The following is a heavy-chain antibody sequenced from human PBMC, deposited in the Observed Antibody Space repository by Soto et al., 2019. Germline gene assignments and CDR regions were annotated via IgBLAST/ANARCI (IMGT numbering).Heavy chain of an antibody. CDR1: GYTFTSYD. Sequence: QVQLVQSGAEVKKPGASVKVSCKASGYTFTSYDINWVRQATGQGLEWMGWMNPNSGNTGYSQKFQGRVTMTRSTSIITAYMELSSLRSEDTAVYYCARRGYSSSWYYYYYNGMDVLGQGTTGTFS. CDR3: ARRGYSSSWYYYYYNGMDV. V-gene: IGHV1-8*01. D-gene: IGHD6-13*01. J-gene: IGHJ6*02. CDR2: MNPNSGNT.